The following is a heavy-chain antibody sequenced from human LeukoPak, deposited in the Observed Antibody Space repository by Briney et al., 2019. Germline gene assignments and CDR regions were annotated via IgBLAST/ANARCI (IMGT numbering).Heavy chain of an antibody. CDR3: ATLDYYDSSAYYSDY. Sequence: ASVKVSCKASGGTFSSYAISWVRQAPGQGLEWMGGIIPIFGTAIYAQKFQGRVTMTEDTSTDTAYMELSSLRSEDTAVYYCATLDYYDSSAYYSDYWGQGTLVTVSS. CDR1: GGTFSSYA. J-gene: IGHJ4*02. V-gene: IGHV1-69*06. D-gene: IGHD3-22*01. CDR2: IIPIFGTA.